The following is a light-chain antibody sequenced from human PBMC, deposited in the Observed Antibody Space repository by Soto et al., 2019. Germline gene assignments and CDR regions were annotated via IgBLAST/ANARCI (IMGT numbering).Light chain of an antibody. V-gene: IGKV3-11*01. J-gene: IGKJ1*01. CDR1: QSVSSY. Sequence: EIVLTHSPATLSLSPGERATLSCRASQSVSSYLAWYQQKPGQAPRLLIYDASNRATGIPARFSGSGSGTDFTLTISSLEPEDFAVYYCQQRSNWPPTFGQGTKADIK. CDR2: DAS. CDR3: QQRSNWPPT.